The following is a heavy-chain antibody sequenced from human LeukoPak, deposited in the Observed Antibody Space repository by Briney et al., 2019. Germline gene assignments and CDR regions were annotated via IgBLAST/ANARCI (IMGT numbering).Heavy chain of an antibody. Sequence: ASVKVSCKASGGTFSSYAISWVRQAPGQGLEWMGGIIPIFGTANYAQKFQGRVTITADASTSTAYMELSSLRSEDTAVYYCARNAGFASSAYYFDYWGQGTLVTVSS. CDR1: GGTFSSYA. D-gene: IGHD6-6*01. CDR3: ARNAGFASSAYYFDY. CDR2: IIPIFGTA. V-gene: IGHV1-69*13. J-gene: IGHJ4*02.